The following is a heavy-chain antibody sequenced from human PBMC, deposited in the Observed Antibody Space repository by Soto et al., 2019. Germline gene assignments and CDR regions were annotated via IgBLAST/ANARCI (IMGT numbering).Heavy chain of an antibody. CDR1: GLNFGSHD. V-gene: IGHV3-23*01. Sequence: PGGSLRLSCVASGLNFGSHDMNWVRQTPGKGLEWVSNINFAGQSTSYADAVRGRFTISRDNSQNTLYLQMNNLGAEDTAVYYCVVDPNWEWGYWGPGTLVTVSS. CDR2: INFAGQST. J-gene: IGHJ4*02. CDR3: VVDPNWEWGY. D-gene: IGHD1-1*01.